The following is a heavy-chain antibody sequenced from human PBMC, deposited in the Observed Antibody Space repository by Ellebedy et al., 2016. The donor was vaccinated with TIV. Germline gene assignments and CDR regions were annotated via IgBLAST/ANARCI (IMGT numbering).Heavy chain of an antibody. V-gene: IGHV3-74*01. CDR3: VKEVPPYSYANY. J-gene: IGHJ4*02. CDR2: INTDASTT. Sequence: GESLKISCAASGFTFSNYWIHWVRQVPGKGLVWVSRINTDASTTNYADSVKGRFTISRDNSKNTLFLEMNSLRAEDTAVYYCVKEVPPYSYANYWGQGTLVTVSS. D-gene: IGHD5-18*01. CDR1: GFTFSNYW.